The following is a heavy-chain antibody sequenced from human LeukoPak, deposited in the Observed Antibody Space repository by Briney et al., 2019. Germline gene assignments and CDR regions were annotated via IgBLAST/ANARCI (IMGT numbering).Heavy chain of an antibody. D-gene: IGHD5-24*01. CDR3: ARDSGGHNYALDGFDI. J-gene: IGHJ3*02. CDR1: GFTFDDYG. Sequence: GGSLRLSCAASGFTFDDYGMSWVRQAPGKGLEWVSGINWNGGSTGYADSVKGRFIISRDNAKNSLYLQMNSLRAEDTAVYYCARDSGGHNYALDGFDIWGQGTMVTVSS. V-gene: IGHV3-20*04. CDR2: INWNGGST.